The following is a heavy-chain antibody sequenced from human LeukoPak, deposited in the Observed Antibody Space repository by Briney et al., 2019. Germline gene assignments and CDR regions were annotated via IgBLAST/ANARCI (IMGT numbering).Heavy chain of an antibody. V-gene: IGHV3-30*02. CDR3: AKDRTYYYDSSGYYFDY. D-gene: IGHD3-22*01. CDR2: IRYDGSNK. J-gene: IGHJ4*02. CDR1: GFTFSSYG. Sequence: GGSLRLSCAASGFTFSSYGMHWVRQAPGKGLEWVAFIRYDGSNKYYADSVKGRFTISRDNSKNTLYLQVNSLRAEDTAVYYCAKDRTYYYDSSGYYFDYWGQGTLVTVSS.